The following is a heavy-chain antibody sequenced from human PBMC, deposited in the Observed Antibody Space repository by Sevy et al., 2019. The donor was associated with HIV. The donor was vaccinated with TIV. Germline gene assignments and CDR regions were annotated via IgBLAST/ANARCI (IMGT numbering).Heavy chain of an antibody. Sequence: GGSLRLSCAASGFTFSNAWMSWVRQAPGKGLEWVAVISYDGSNKYYADSVKGRFTISRDNSKNTLYLQMNSLRAEDTAVYYCAKDLMYYYDSSGFDYWGQGTLVTVSS. D-gene: IGHD3-22*01. CDR2: ISYDGSNK. V-gene: IGHV3-30*18. CDR3: AKDLMYYYDSSGFDY. CDR1: GFTFSNAW. J-gene: IGHJ4*02.